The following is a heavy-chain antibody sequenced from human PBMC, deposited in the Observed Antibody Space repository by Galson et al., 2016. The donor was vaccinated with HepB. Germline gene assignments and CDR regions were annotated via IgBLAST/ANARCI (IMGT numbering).Heavy chain of an antibody. V-gene: IGHV3-53*01. CDR3: ARHKRSVYEFDS. CDR2: LYSGGNT. CDR1: GFSVSNSY. J-gene: IGHJ4*02. D-gene: IGHD2/OR15-2a*01. Sequence: SLRLSCAASGFSVSNSYMNWVRQAPGKGLEWVSVLYSGGNTYYADSVKGRFTISRDNSQNTVYLQMNSLRAEDTAVYFCARHKRSVYEFDSWGQGTLVTVSS.